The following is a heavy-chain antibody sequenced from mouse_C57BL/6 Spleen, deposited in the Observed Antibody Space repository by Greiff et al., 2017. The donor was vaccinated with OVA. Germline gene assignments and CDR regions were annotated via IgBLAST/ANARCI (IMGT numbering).Heavy chain of an antibody. D-gene: IGHD1-1*01. V-gene: IGHV2-2*01. Sequence: VQLQQSGPGLVQPSQSLSITCTVSGFSLTSYGVHWVRQSPGKGLEWLGVIWSGGSTDYYAAFISRLSISKDNSKSQVFFKMNSLQADDTAIYYCARNREGSYAMDYWGQGTSVTVSS. CDR1: GFSLTSYG. CDR2: IWSGGST. J-gene: IGHJ4*01. CDR3: ARNREGSYAMDY.